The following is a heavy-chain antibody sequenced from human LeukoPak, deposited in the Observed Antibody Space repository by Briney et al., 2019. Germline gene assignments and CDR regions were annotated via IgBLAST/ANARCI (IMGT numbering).Heavy chain of an antibody. J-gene: IGHJ4*02. CDR1: GGSISSYY. V-gene: IGHV4-59*01. CDR3: ARVGRLQDIVVVVPYYFDY. Sequence: SETLSLTCTVSGGSISSYYWSWILQPPGKGLEWIGYIYYSGSTNYNPSLKSRVTISVDTSKNQFSLKLSSVTAADTAVYYCARVGRLQDIVVVVPYYFDYWGQGTLVTVSS. D-gene: IGHD2-15*01. CDR2: IYYSGST.